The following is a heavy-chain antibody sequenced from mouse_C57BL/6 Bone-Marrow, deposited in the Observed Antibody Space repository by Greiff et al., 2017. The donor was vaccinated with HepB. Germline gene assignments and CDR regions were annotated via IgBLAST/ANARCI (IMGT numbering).Heavy chain of an antibody. V-gene: IGHV5-4*01. CDR2: ISDGGSYT. CDR1: GFTFSSYA. D-gene: IGHD1-1*01. J-gene: IGHJ3*01. CDR3: ARDYGSSPAWFAY. Sequence: EVQLVESGGGLVKPGGSLKLSCAASGFTFSSYAMSWVRQTPEKRLEWVATISDGGSYTYYPDNVKGRCTISRDNAKNNLYLQMSHLKSEDTAMYYCARDYGSSPAWFAYGGQGTLVTVSA.